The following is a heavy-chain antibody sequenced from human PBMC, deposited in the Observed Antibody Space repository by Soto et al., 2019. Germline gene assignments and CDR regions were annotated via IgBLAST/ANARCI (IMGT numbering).Heavy chain of an antibody. V-gene: IGHV3-23*01. D-gene: IGHD1-1*01. CDR2: ISGSGGST. CDR3: AKDPDDVGSIFDY. J-gene: IGHJ4*02. CDR1: GFTFSSYA. Sequence: PGGSLRLSCAASGFTFSSYAMSWVRQAPGKGLEWVSAISGSGGSTYYADSVKGRFTISRDNSKNTLYLQMNSLRAGDTAVYYCAKDPDDVGSIFDYWGQGTLVTVSS.